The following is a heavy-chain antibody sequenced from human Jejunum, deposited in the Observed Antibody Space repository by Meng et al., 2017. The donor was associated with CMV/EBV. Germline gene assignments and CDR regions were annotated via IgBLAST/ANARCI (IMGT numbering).Heavy chain of an antibody. CDR3: SKDLIASAMGYNYGMDV. V-gene: IGHV3-30*02. J-gene: IGHJ6*02. D-gene: IGHD6-13*01. CDR1: TFSSDG. Sequence: TFSSDGMHWVRQAPGKGLEWVAFIPLDGSETHYVDSVKGRFTISRDDSKNTLHLQVHSLRAEDAAVYYCSKDLIASAMGYNYGMDVWGQGTTVTVSS. CDR2: IPLDGSET.